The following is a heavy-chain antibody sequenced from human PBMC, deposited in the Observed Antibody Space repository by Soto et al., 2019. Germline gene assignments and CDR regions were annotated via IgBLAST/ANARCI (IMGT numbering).Heavy chain of an antibody. CDR3: AIEMFTTMQYYYFYYMDV. CDR1: GGTFSSYT. Sequence: SVKVSCKASGGTFSSYTISWVRQAPGQGLEWMGRIIPILGIANYAQKFQGRVTITADKSTSTAYMELSSLRSEDTAVYYCAIEMFTTMQYYYFYYMDVWGKGTTVTVSS. CDR2: IIPILGIA. D-gene: IGHD2-2*01. J-gene: IGHJ6*03. V-gene: IGHV1-69*04.